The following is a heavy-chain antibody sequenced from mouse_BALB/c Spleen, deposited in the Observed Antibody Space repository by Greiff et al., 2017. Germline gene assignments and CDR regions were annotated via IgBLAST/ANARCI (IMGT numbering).Heavy chain of an antibody. CDR1: GFTFTDYY. CDR2: IRNKANGYTT. J-gene: IGHJ2*01. CDR3: ARDSLYDGLYYFDY. V-gene: IGHV7-3*02. Sequence: EVKLVESGGGLVQPGGSLRLSCATSGFTFTDYYTSWVRQPPGKALEWLGFIRNKANGYTTEYSASVKGRFTISRDNSQSILYLQMNTLRAEDSATYYCARDSLYDGLYYFDYWGQGTTLTVSS. D-gene: IGHD2-3*01.